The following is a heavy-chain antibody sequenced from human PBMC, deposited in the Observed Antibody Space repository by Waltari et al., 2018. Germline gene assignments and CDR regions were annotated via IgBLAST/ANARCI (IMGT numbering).Heavy chain of an antibody. CDR3: ARVSLGTMIVVVNIYFDY. Sequence: QVQLQQWGAGLLKPSETLSLTCAVYGGSFSGYYWSWIRQPPGKGLEWIGEINHSGSTTYNPSLKSRVTISVDTSKNQFSLKLSSVTAADTAVYYCARVSLGTMIVVVNIYFDYWGQGTLVTGSS. CDR1: GGSFSGYY. V-gene: IGHV4-34*01. J-gene: IGHJ4*02. CDR2: INHSGST. D-gene: IGHD3-22*01.